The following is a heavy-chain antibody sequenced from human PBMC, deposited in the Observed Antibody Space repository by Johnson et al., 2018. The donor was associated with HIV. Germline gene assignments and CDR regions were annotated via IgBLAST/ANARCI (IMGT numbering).Heavy chain of an antibody. J-gene: IGHJ3*02. V-gene: IGHV3-30*02. CDR2: IRDAGSNK. CDR3: ARVQSLQWELLDGDAFDI. Sequence: VQLVESGGGVVQPGGSLRLSCAASGFTFSSYGMHWVRQAPGKGLEWVAFIRDAGSNKYYADSVKGRFTISRDNSKNTLYLQMNSLRAEDMAVYYCARVQSLQWELLDGDAFDIWGQGTMVTVSS. CDR1: GFTFSSYG. D-gene: IGHD1-26*01.